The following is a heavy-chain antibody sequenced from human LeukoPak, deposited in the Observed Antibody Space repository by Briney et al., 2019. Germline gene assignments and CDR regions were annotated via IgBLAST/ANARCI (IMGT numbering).Heavy chain of an antibody. CDR3: AKDRYRGGTIRGFDY. CDR1: GFTFANYA. CDR2: IIGSGGIT. J-gene: IGHJ4*02. V-gene: IGHV3-23*01. Sequence: PGGSLRLSCAASGFTFANYAMSWVRHAPGKGLEWVSTIIGSGGITYYADSMNGRFTISRDNSKNTLFLQMNSLRVDDTAVYYCAKDRYRGGTIRGFDYWGQGTLVTVSS. D-gene: IGHD1-26*01.